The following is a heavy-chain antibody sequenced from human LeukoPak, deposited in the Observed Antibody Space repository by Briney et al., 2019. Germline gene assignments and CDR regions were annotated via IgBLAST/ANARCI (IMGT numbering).Heavy chain of an antibody. CDR3: ATAIGSSGYYQH. J-gene: IGHJ4*02. CDR1: GFTFSSYA. V-gene: IGHV1-69*06. D-gene: IGHD3-22*01. CDR2: IIPIFGTA. Sequence: PGGSLRLSCAASGFTFSSYAISWVRQAPGQGLEWMGGIIPIFGTANYAQKFQGRVTITADKSTSTAYMELSSLRSEDTAVYYCATAIGSSGYYQHWGQGTLVTVSS.